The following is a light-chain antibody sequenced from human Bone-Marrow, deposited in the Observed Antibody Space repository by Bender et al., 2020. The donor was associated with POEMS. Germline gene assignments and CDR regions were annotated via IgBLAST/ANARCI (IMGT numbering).Light chain of an antibody. CDR1: NTHGENFDL. CDR2: EDT. CDR3: CSYANSVI. J-gene: IGLJ2*01. Sequence: QPALTQPASVSGSPGQSITISCTGANTHGENFDLVSWYQHHPGKAPKLIIFEDTKRPSGISDRFSASTSGNTASLTVSGLRTEDEAVYYCCSYANSVIFGGGTTLTVL. V-gene: IGLV2-23*01.